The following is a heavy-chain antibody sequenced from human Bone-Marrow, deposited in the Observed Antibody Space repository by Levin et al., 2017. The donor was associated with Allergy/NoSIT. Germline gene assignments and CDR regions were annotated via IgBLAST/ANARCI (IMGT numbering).Heavy chain of an antibody. CDR2: TSYNGDKK. Sequence: GGSLRLSCAASGFTFSHFGMHWVRQAPGKGLEWVAVTSYNGDKKYYADSVKGRFTISRDNSENTLYLQMNSLRPDDTAVYYCAQAHADDTSSQPDFWGQGTLVTVSS. CDR3: AQAHADDTSSQPDF. V-gene: IGHV3-30*18. D-gene: IGHD2-2*01. CDR1: GFTFSHFG. J-gene: IGHJ4*02.